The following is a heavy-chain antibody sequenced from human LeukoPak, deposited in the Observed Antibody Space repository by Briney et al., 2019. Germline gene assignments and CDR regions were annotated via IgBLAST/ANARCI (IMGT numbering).Heavy chain of an antibody. CDR3: TTGYSSDWYY. CDR1: GFSVGRAW. D-gene: IGHD6-19*01. CDR2: IKSKTDGGTT. V-gene: IGHV3-15*01. Sequence: GGSLRLSCAASGASGFSVGRAWMNWVRQAPGKGLEWVGHIKSKTDGGTTDYAAPVKGRFIISRDDSKNTLYLQMNSLKTEDTAVYYCTTGYSSDWYYWGQGTLVTVSS. J-gene: IGHJ4*02.